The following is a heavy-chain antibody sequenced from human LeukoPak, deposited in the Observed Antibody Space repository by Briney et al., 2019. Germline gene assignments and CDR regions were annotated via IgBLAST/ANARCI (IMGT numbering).Heavy chain of an antibody. CDR2: ITGSDGSS. J-gene: IGHJ4*02. V-gene: IGHV3-23*01. CDR1: GFTFTNYA. D-gene: IGHD6-19*01. Sequence: PGGSLRLSCVASGFTFTNYAMSWVRQAPGKGLEWVSAITGSDGSSYYADSVKGRFTISRDNSKNTLYLQMNSLRAEDTAVYYCAKGSSGWPYYFDYWGQGTLLTVSS. CDR3: AKGSSGWPYYFDY.